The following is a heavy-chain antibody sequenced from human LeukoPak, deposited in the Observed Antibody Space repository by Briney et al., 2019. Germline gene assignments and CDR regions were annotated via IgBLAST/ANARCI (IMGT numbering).Heavy chain of an antibody. CDR1: GFTFSSYA. CDR3: ASNYFDDSGYYWGFDY. CDR2: ISGSGGST. V-gene: IGHV3-23*01. J-gene: IGHJ4*02. D-gene: IGHD3-22*01. Sequence: GGSLRLSCAASGFTFSSYAMSWVRQAPGKGLEWVSAISGSGGSTYYADSVKGRFTISRDNSKNMLYLQMNSLRAEDTAMYYCASNYFDDSGYYWGFDYWGQGTLVTVSS.